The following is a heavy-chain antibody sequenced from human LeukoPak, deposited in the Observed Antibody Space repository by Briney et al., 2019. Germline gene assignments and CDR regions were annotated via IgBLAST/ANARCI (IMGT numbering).Heavy chain of an antibody. V-gene: IGHV4-61*02. J-gene: IGHJ3*02. Sequence: SETLSLTCTVSGGSISSGSYYWSWIRQPAGKGLEWIGRIYTSGSTNYNPSLKGRVTISVDTSKNQFSLKLSSVTAADTAVYYCARGSNNWSVDTFDIWGQGTMVTVSS. CDR1: GGSISSGSYY. D-gene: IGHD1-20*01. CDR2: IYTSGST. CDR3: ARGSNNWSVDTFDI.